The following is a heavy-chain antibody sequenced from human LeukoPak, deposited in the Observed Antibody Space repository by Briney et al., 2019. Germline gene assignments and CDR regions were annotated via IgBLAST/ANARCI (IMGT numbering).Heavy chain of an antibody. CDR1: GGSISSYY. J-gene: IGHJ6*02. D-gene: IGHD6-13*01. V-gene: IGHV4-59*01. CDR3: ARAGGDTGYSSSWLNYYYYYGMDV. Sequence: SETLSLTCTVSGGSISSYYWSWIRQPPGKGLEWIGYIYYSGSTNYNPSLKSRVTISVDTSKNQFSLKLSSVTAADTAVYYCARAGGDTGYSSSWLNYYYYYGMDVWGQGTTVTVSS. CDR2: IYYSGST.